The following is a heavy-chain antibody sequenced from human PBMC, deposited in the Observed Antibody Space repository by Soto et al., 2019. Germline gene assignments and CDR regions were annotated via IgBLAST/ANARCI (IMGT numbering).Heavy chain of an antibody. CDR2: SNHSGST. Sequence: QVQLQQWGAGLLKPSETLSLTCAVYGGSFSGYYWSWIRQPPGKGLEWIGESNHSGSTNYNPSLKSRVTISVDTSKNQFSLKLSSVTAADTAVYYCARRVRYSYGLGYFDYWGQGTLVTVSS. J-gene: IGHJ4*02. CDR1: GGSFSGYY. D-gene: IGHD5-18*01. CDR3: ARRVRYSYGLGYFDY. V-gene: IGHV4-34*01.